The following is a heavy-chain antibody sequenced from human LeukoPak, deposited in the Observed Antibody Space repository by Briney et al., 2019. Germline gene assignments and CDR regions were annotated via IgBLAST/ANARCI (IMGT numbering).Heavy chain of an antibody. V-gene: IGHV4-4*02. CDR1: GGSISSSNW. J-gene: IGHJ5*02. CDR3: ARGFGKYGDYEDWFDP. Sequence: XGTLSLTCAVSGGSISSSNWWSWVRQPPGKGLEWIGEIYHSGSTNYNPSLKSRVTISVDTSKNQFSLKLSSVTAADTAVYYCARGFGKYGDYEDWFDPWGQGTLVTVSS. D-gene: IGHD4-17*01. CDR2: IYHSGST.